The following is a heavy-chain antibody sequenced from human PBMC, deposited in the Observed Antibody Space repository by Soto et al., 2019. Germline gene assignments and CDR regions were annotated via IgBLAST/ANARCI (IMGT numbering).Heavy chain of an antibody. J-gene: IGHJ4*02. CDR3: ARHGDDYYDSSGYYSPFEY. V-gene: IGHV4-39*01. CDR2: IYYSWST. Sequence: PSETLSLPSTVSAGSISRSSYYWGWIRQPPGKGLAWIGSIYYSWSTYYNPSVKSRATLSVGSAKNQYAPKLSSVTAADTAVYYCARHGDDYYDSSGYYSPFEYWAQGTLVTVSS. CDR1: AGSISRSSYY. D-gene: IGHD3-22*01.